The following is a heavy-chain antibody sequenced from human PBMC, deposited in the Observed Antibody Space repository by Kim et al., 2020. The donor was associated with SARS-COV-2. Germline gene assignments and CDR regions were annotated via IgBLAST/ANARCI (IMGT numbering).Heavy chain of an antibody. CDR2: IYYSGST. V-gene: IGHV4-59*01. CDR3: AEMANRGGFDP. Sequence: SETLSLTCTVSGGSISSYYWSWIRQPPGKGLEWIGYIYYSGSTNYNPSLKSRVTISVDTSKNQFSLKLSSVTAADTAVYYCAEMANRGGFDPWGQGTLVTVSS. J-gene: IGHJ5*02. D-gene: IGHD3-16*01. CDR1: GGSISSYY.